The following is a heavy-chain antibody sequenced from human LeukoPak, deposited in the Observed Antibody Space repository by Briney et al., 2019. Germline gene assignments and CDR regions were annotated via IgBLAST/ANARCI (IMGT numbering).Heavy chain of an antibody. CDR3: ARVIWFGNYYMDV. CDR1: GFTFSSDW. J-gene: IGHJ6*03. Sequence: GGSLRLSCAASGFTFSSDWMSWVRQAPGKGLGWVANIKQDGSEKYYVDSVKGRFTISRDNAKNSLYLQMNSLRAEDTAVYYCARVIWFGNYYMDVWGKGTTVTISS. V-gene: IGHV3-7*02. D-gene: IGHD3-10*01. CDR2: IKQDGSEK.